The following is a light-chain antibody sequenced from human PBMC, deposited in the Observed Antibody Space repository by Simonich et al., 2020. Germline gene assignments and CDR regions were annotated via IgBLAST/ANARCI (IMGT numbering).Light chain of an antibody. CDR2: KDS. CDR1: VLAKKY. CDR3: YSAADNNRV. V-gene: IGLV3-27*01. Sequence: SYELTQPSSVSVSPGQTASITCSGDVLAKKYARWFQQKPGQAPVLVIYKDSERPSGIPERFAGSSSGTTVTLTISGAQVEDEADYYCYSAADNNRVFGGGTKLTVL. J-gene: IGLJ2*01.